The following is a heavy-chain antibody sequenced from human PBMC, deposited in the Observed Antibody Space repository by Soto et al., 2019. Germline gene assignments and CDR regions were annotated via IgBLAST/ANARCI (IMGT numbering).Heavy chain of an antibody. Sequence: SETLCLTCTFSGCSIGGGASFLSWLRPPPGKGLEWIANVYYSGSSYYNPSLKSRLTISVDTTKNQFSLQLKSMTAADTAVYYCAKLSCTSSTCYFPGWFDPWGQGTLVTVS. D-gene: IGHD2-2*01. CDR1: GCSIGGGASF. V-gene: IGHV4-31*03. CDR2: VYYSGSS. CDR3: AKLSCTSSTCYFPGWFDP. J-gene: IGHJ5*02.